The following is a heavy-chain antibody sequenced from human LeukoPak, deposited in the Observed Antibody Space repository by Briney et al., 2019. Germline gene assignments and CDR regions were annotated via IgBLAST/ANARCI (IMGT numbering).Heavy chain of an antibody. CDR1: GFTFSNAW. Sequence: GGSLRLSCAASGFTFSNAWMSWVRQAPGKGLEWVGRIKSKTDGGTTDYAAPVKGRFTISRDDSKNTLYLQMNSLKTEDTAVYYCTPDPLLHYYYMDVWGKGTTVTVSS. CDR2: IKSKTDGGTT. V-gene: IGHV3-15*01. J-gene: IGHJ6*03. CDR3: TPDPLLHYYYMDV.